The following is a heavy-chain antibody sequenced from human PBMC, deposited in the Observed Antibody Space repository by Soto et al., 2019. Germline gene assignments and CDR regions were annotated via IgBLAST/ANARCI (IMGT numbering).Heavy chain of an antibody. CDR1: GFTFSSYA. V-gene: IGHV3-23*01. CDR2: VSIGGST. J-gene: IGHJ4*02. Sequence: GGSLRLSCAASGFTFSSYAMGWVRQGPGKGLEWVAVVSIGGSTHYADSARGRFTISRDNSKNTLSLQMNSLTAEDTAVYFCAKRRGAGGHFDYWGQGAMVTVYS. CDR3: AKRRGAGGHFDY. D-gene: IGHD2-15*01.